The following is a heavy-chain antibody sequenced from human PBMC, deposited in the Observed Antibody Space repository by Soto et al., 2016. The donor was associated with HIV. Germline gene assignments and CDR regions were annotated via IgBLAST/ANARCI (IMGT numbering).Heavy chain of an antibody. Sequence: QVQLQESGPGLVKPSETLSLTCIVSGGSISVYYWSWIRQPPGKGLEWIGYIYYSGSTYYNPSLKSRVTISIDTSKNQFSLKLNSVTAADTAVYYCARRGGDYFDYVGPGNPGPPSP. CDR2: IYYSGST. CDR1: GGSISVYY. D-gene: IGHD2-21*01. CDR3: ARRGGDYFDY. V-gene: IGHV4-59*01. J-gene: IGHJ4*02.